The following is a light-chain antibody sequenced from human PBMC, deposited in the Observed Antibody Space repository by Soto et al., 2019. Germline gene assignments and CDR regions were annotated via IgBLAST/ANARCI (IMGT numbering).Light chain of an antibody. CDR2: HES. V-gene: IGKV3-11*01. J-gene: IGKJ1*01. Sequence: EIVLTQSPATLSLSPGERATLSCGASQCVSSFLAWYQQKPGQAPRLLIYHESNRATGLPARFSDSGSGLALNYCIRRLEDEDFGVYYCQQRSNWGTFGQVTKVDI. CDR3: QQRSNWGT. CDR1: QCVSSF.